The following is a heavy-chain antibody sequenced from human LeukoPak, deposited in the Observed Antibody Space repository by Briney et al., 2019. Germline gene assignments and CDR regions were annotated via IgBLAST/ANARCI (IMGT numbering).Heavy chain of an antibody. J-gene: IGHJ4*02. CDR2: INPNSGGT. CDR1: GYTFTGYY. CDR3: ARQARWSSSWYFFDY. V-gene: IGHV1-2*02. D-gene: IGHD6-13*01. Sequence: ASVKVSCKASGYTFTGYYMHWVRQAPGQGLEWMGWINPNSGGTNYAQKFQGRVTMTRDTSISTAYMEVSRLRSDDTAVYYCARQARWSSSWYFFDYWGQGTLVTVSS.